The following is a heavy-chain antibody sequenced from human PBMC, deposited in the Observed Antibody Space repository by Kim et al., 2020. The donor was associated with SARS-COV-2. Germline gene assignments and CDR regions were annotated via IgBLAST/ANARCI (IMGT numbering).Heavy chain of an antibody. D-gene: IGHD4-17*01. J-gene: IGHJ4*02. V-gene: IGHV4-34*13. Sequence: TPTHKCRVTISVDTSKNQFSLKLSSVTAADTAVYYCARGPTTVTTVPFDYWGQGTLVTVSS. CDR3: ARGPTTVTTVPFDY.